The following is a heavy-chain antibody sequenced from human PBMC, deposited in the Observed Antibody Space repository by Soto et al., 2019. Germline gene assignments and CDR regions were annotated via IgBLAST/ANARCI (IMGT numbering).Heavy chain of an antibody. CDR3: AKGQDCSGGSCYSFYLWFDP. CDR1: GFTFSSYA. D-gene: IGHD2-15*01. Sequence: GGSLRLSCAASGFTFSSYAMSWVRQAPGKGLEWVSAISGSGGSTYYADSVKGRFTISRDNSKNTLYLQMNSLRAEDTAVYYCAKGQDCSGGSCYSFYLWFDPWGQGTLVTVSS. V-gene: IGHV3-23*01. J-gene: IGHJ5*02. CDR2: ISGSGGST.